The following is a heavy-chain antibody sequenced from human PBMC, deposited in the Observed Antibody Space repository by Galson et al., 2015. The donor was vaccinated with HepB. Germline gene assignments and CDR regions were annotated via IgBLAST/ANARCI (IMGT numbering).Heavy chain of an antibody. CDR3: ARDLRAFSGYSSSWYGPNWFDP. CDR2: INPSGGST. CDR1: GYTLTTYY. V-gene: IGHV1-46*01. J-gene: IGHJ5*02. Sequence: SVKVSCKASGYTLTTYYMHWVRQAPGQGLEWMGIINPSGGSTSYAQKFQGRVTMTRDTSTSTVYMELSSLRSEDTAVYYCARDLRAFSGYSSSWYGPNWFDPWGQGTLVTVSS. D-gene: IGHD6-13*01.